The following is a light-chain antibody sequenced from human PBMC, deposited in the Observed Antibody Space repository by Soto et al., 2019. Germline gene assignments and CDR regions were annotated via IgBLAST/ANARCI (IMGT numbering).Light chain of an antibody. CDR3: SSYAGNNNFYV. CDR1: SSDVGAYNQ. J-gene: IGLJ1*01. V-gene: IGLV2-8*01. Sequence: QSALTQPPSASGSPGQSVTISCTGTSSDVGAYNQVSWYQQHPGKAHKLMIYEVSKRPSGSPDRFFGSKSCNTSSLTVSGLQAEDEADYDCSSYAGNNNFYVDGSGSKETGL. CDR2: EVS.